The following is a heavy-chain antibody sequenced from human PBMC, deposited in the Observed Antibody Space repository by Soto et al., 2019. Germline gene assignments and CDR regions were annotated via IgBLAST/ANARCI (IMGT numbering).Heavy chain of an antibody. D-gene: IGHD6-13*01. Sequence: QVQLVQSGAEVKKPGSSVKVSCKASGGTFSSYAISWVRQAPGQGLEWMGGIIPIFGTANYAQKFQGRVTITAXXSXSXXYMELSSLRSEDTAVYYCARRSSVAAAGTSGWFDPWGQGTLVTVSS. CDR2: IIPIFGTA. CDR1: GGTFSSYA. V-gene: IGHV1-69*12. J-gene: IGHJ5*02. CDR3: ARRSSVAAAGTSGWFDP.